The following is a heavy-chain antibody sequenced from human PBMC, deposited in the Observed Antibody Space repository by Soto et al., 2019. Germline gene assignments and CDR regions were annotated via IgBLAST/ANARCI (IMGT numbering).Heavy chain of an antibody. CDR1: GYTFTSYA. CDR3: ARGIGVVVYDYGMDV. Sequence: ASVKVSCKASGYTFTSYAMHWVRQAPGQRLEWMGWINAGNGNTKYSQKFQGRVTITRDTSASTAYMELSSLRSEDTAVYYCARGIGVVVYDYGMDVWGQGTTVTVSS. J-gene: IGHJ6*02. CDR2: INAGNGNT. V-gene: IGHV1-3*01. D-gene: IGHD2-15*01.